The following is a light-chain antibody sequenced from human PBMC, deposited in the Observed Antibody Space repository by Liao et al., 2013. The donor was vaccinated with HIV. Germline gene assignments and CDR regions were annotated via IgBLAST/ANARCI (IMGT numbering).Light chain of an antibody. V-gene: IGLV3-21*01. CDR2: YDS. J-gene: IGLJ1*01. CDR3: QVWDSTSDLSYV. Sequence: SYVLTQSPSVSVAPGQTAEITCRGNNIGRRSVHWYQQKPGQAPLLVMYYDSDRPSQIPERFSGSNSGNTATLTISRAEAGDEADYFCQVWDSTSDLSYVFGTGTKVTVL. CDR1: NIGRRS.